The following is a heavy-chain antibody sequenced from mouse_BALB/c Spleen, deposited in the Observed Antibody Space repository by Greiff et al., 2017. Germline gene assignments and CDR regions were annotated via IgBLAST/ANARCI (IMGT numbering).Heavy chain of an antibody. CDR3: ARTHDYYAMDY. V-gene: IGHV5-9-4*01. CDR2: ISSGGSYT. J-gene: IGHJ4*01. CDR1: GFTFRSYA. Sequence: EVMLVESGGGLVKPGGSLKLSCAASGFTFRSYAMSWVRQSPERRLEWVAEISSGGSYTYYPDTVTGRFTISRDNAKNTLYLEMSSLRSEDTAMYYCARTHDYYAMDYWGQGTSVTVSS.